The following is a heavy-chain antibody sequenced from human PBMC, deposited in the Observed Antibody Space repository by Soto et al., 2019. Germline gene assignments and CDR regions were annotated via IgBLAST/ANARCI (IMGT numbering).Heavy chain of an antibody. CDR3: ATSYDSSGYYSRGPLYYGMDV. V-gene: IGHV1-69*06. Sequence: GASVKVSCKASGGTFSSYAISWVRQAPGQGLEWMGGIIPIFGTANYAQKFQGRVTITADKSTSTAYMELSSLRSEDTAVYYCATSYDSSGYYSRGPLYYGMDVWGQGNTVTVS. CDR1: GGTFSSYA. CDR2: IIPIFGTA. D-gene: IGHD3-22*01. J-gene: IGHJ6*02.